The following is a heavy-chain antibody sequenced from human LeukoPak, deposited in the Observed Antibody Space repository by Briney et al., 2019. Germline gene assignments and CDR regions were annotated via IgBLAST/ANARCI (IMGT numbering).Heavy chain of an antibody. CDR1: GFTFSGSA. Sequence: QTGGSLRLSCAASGFTFSGSAMHWVRQASGKGLEWVGRIRSKANSYATAHAAPVKGRFTISRDDSKNTAYLQMNSLKTEDTAVYYCTRRYYYYYGMDVWGQGTTVTVSS. CDR2: IRSKANSYAT. CDR3: TRRYYYYYGMDV. V-gene: IGHV3-73*01. J-gene: IGHJ6*02.